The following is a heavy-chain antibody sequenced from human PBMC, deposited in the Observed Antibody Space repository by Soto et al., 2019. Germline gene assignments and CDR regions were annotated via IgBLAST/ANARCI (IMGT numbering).Heavy chain of an antibody. CDR2: ISAYNGNT. D-gene: IGHD3-3*01. J-gene: IGHJ4*02. Sequence: QVQLVQSGAEVKKPGASVKVSCKASGYTFTSYGISWVRQAPGQGLEWMGWISAYNGNTNYAQKLQGRVTMTTDTSTSTAYMEPGSLRSDDTAVYYCARDRSDFWSGPSVDYWGQGTLVTVSS. V-gene: IGHV1-18*01. CDR3: ARDRSDFWSGPSVDY. CDR1: GYTFTSYG.